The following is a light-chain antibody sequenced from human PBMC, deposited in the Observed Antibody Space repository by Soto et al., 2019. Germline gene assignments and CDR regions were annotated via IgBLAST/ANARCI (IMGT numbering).Light chain of an antibody. CDR2: KAS. V-gene: IGKV1-5*03. CDR3: QQYDSYSYT. J-gene: IGKJ2*01. CDR1: QTISAW. Sequence: DIQMTQSPSTLSASVGDRVTITCRASQTISAWLAWYQQKPGKAPKLLIYKASNLASGVPSRFSGSGSGTEFTLIISSLQPDDFVTYYCQQYDSYSYTFGQGTKLDIK.